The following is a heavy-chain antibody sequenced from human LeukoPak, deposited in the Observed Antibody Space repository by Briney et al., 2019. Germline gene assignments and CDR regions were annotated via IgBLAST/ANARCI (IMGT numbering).Heavy chain of an antibody. D-gene: IGHD1-1*01. Sequence: GESLKISCKGSGYSFTNYCIAWVRQMPGRGVEWMVIINPSDSDTRYSPSIQGQVTIPADKSLSTAYLQWSSLKASDSAMYYCARAWNFDYWGQGTLVTVSS. CDR3: ARAWNFDY. J-gene: IGHJ4*02. V-gene: IGHV5-51*01. CDR1: GYSFTNYC. CDR2: INPSDSDT.